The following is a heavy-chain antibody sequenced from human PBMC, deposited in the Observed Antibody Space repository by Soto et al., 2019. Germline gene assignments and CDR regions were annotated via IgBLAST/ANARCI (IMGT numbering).Heavy chain of an antibody. D-gene: IGHD3-9*01. CDR2: IYPGDSDT. CDR1: GYTFTNYW. V-gene: IGHV5-51*01. Sequence: GESLKISCEGSGYTFTNYWIGWVRQMPGKGLEWMGLIYPGDSDTRYSPSFQGQVTISADKSVNIAYLQMNSLKTEDTAVYYCTTGIYYDILTGYHNVAYWGQGALVTVSS. CDR3: TTGIYYDILTGYHNVAY. J-gene: IGHJ4*02.